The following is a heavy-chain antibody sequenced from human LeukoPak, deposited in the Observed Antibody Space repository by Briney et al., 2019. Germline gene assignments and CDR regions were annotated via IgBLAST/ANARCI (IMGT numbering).Heavy chain of an antibody. V-gene: IGHV4-31*03. CDR1: GGSISSGGYY. J-gene: IGHJ4*02. CDR2: IYYSGST. CDR3: ARGVLYYYDSSGTHFDY. D-gene: IGHD3-22*01. Sequence: SETLSLTCTVSGGSISSGGYYWSWIRQHPGKGMEWIGYIYYSGSTYYNPSLKSRVTISVDTSKNQFSLKLSSVTAADTAVYYCARGVLYYYDSSGTHFDYWGQGTLVTVSS.